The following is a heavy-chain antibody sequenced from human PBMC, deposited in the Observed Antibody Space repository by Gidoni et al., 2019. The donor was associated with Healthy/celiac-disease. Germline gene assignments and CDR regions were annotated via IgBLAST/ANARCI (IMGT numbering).Heavy chain of an antibody. V-gene: IGHV4-34*01. CDR3: ARGRVSSYGSGSYYPHFDY. J-gene: IGHJ4*02. CDR1: GGSFSGYY. D-gene: IGHD3-10*01. Sequence: QVQLQQWGAGLLKPSETLSLTCAVYGGSFSGYYWSWIRQPPGKGLEWIGEINHSGSTNYNPSLKSRVTISVDTSKNQFSLKLSSVTAADTAVYYCARGRVSSYGSGSYYPHFDYWGQGTLVTVSS. CDR2: INHSGST.